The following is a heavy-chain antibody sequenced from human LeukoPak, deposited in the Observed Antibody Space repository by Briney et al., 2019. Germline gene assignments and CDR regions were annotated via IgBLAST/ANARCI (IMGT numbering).Heavy chain of an antibody. Sequence: SETLSLTCTVSGGSISSYYWSWLRQPAGKRLAWIGRIYTSGSTNYNPSLKSRVTMSVDTSKNQFSLKLSSVTAADTAVYYCARDSARLMVRGVITTPVPWFDPWGQGTLVTVSS. J-gene: IGHJ5*02. V-gene: IGHV4-4*07. CDR3: ARDSARLMVRGVITTPVPWFDP. D-gene: IGHD3-10*01. CDR1: GGSISSYY. CDR2: IYTSGST.